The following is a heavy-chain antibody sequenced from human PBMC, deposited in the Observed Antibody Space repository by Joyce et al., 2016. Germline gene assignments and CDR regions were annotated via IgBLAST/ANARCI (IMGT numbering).Heavy chain of an antibody. CDR3: ATNVNRNYGD. CDR2: IIPIFGTT. Sequence: VQLVQSGSEVKKPGSSVKVSCTASGGTFSIYAITWMRQAPGQGLEWMGGIIPIFGTTNYAQKFQGRVTISADASTSTAYMELSSVRSEDTAIYYCATNVNRNYGDWGQGTLVTV. CDR1: GGTFSIYA. D-gene: IGHD1-7*01. J-gene: IGHJ4*02. V-gene: IGHV1-69*01.